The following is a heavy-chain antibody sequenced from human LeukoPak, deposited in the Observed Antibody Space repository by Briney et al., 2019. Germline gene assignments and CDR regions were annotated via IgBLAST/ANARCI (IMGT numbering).Heavy chain of an antibody. CDR2: INHSGST. CDR3: ARGLRFRYYFDY. V-gene: IGHV4-34*01. J-gene: IGHJ4*02. D-gene: IGHD4-17*01. CDR1: GGSFSGYY. Sequence: SETLSLTCAVYGGSFSGYYWSWIRQPPGKGLEWIGEINHSGSTNYNPSLKSRVTISVDTSKNQFSLKLSSVTAADTAVYYCARGLRFRYYFDYWGQGTLVTVSS.